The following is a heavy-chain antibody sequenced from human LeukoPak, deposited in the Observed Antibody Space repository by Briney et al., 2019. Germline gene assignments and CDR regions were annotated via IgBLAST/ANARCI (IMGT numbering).Heavy chain of an antibody. CDR3: ARAGPGGGLIVKVYHFDY. CDR2: ISSSSTFI. Sequence: GGSLRLSCAASGFTFSTYIMNWVRQAPGKGLEWVSSISSSSTFISYADSVKGRFTVSRDNAENSLYLQMSSLRAEDTAVYYCARAGPGGGLIVKVYHFDYWGQGTLVTVSS. D-gene: IGHD3-16*02. V-gene: IGHV3-21*01. J-gene: IGHJ4*02. CDR1: GFTFSTYI.